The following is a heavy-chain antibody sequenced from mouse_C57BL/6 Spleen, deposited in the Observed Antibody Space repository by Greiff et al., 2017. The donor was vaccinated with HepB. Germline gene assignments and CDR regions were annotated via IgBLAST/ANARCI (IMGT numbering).Heavy chain of an antibody. CDR2: ICSGSSTI. V-gene: IGHV5-17*01. D-gene: IGHD2-3*01. J-gene: IGHJ1*03. CDR1: GFTFSDYG. CDR3: ARWLLQYFDV. Sequence: EVKLVESGGGLVKPGGSLKLSCAASGFTFSDYGMHWVRQAPGKGLEWVAYICSGSSTIYYADTVKGRFTISRDNAKNTLFLQMTSLMCEDTAMYYCARWLLQYFDVWGTGTTVTVSS.